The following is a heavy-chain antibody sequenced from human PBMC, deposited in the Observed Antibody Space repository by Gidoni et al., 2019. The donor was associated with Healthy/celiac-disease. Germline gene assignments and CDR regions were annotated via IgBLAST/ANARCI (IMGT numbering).Heavy chain of an antibody. CDR3: ARAPKYCSGGSCYGGFDY. J-gene: IGHJ4*02. V-gene: IGHV4-39*01. CDR1: GGSISSSSYY. Sequence: QLQLQESRPGLVKPSETLSLTCTVSGGSISSSSYYWGWIRQPPGKGLEWIGSIYYSGSTYYNPSLKSRVTISVDTSKNQFSLKLSSVTAADTAVYYCARAPKYCSGGSCYGGFDYWGQGTLVTVSS. D-gene: IGHD2-15*01. CDR2: IYYSGST.